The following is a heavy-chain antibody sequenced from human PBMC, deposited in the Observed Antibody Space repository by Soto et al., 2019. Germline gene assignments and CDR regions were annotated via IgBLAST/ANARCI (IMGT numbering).Heavy chain of an antibody. CDR1: GGSISSSSYY. Sequence: QLQLQESGPGLVKPSETLSLTCTVSGGSISSSSYYWGWIRQPPGRGLEWIGCIYYSGSTYYNPSLKSRVTISVDTSKNQFSLKLSSVTAADTAMYYCARLHQVLRFLDWFDPWGQGTLVTVSS. D-gene: IGHD3-3*01. V-gene: IGHV4-39*01. CDR3: ARLHQVLRFLDWFDP. J-gene: IGHJ5*02. CDR2: IYYSGST.